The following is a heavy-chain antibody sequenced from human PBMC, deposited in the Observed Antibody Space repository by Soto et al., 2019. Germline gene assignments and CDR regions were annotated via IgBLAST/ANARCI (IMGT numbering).Heavy chain of an antibody. CDR3: ARDAPITIFGVVNPAYYFDD. Sequence: SETLSLTCTVSGGSVSSGSYYWSWIRQPPGKGLEWIGYIYYSGSTNYNPSLKSRVTISVDTSKNQFSLKLSSVTAADTAVYYCARDAPITIFGVVNPAYYFDDWGQGTRVTVSS. V-gene: IGHV4-61*01. CDR1: GGSVSSGSYY. J-gene: IGHJ4*02. D-gene: IGHD3-3*01. CDR2: IYYSGST.